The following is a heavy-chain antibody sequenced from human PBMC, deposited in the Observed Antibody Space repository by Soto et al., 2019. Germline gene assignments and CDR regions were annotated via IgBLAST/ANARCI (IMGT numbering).Heavy chain of an antibody. CDR1: GFTFSSYS. Sequence: PGGSLRLSCAASGFTFSSYSRNWVRQAPGKGLEWVSAISSSSSYRYYADSVKGRVTISRDHAKNSLYLQMNSLTADDTAVYDCARMQWELPSGFDCWGQGTLVTVSS. CDR3: ARMQWELPSGFDC. V-gene: IGHV3-21*04. CDR2: ISSSSSYR. J-gene: IGHJ4*02. D-gene: IGHD1-26*01.